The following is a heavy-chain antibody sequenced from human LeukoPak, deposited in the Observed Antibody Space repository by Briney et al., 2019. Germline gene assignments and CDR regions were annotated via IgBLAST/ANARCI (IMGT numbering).Heavy chain of an antibody. CDR2: INHSGST. CDR1: GESFSGYY. V-gene: IGHV4-34*01. D-gene: IGHD3-22*01. CDR3: ARGGGRITMIVVVTKGGCYFDY. Sequence: SETLSLTCAVYGESFSGYYWSWIRQPPGKGLEWIGEINHSGSTNYNPSLKSRVTISVDTSKNQFSLKLSSVTAADTAVYYCARGGGRITMIVVVTKGGCYFDYWGQGTLVTVSS. J-gene: IGHJ4*02.